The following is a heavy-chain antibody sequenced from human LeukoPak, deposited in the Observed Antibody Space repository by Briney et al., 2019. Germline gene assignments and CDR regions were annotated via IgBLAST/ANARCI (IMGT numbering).Heavy chain of an antibody. CDR2: INPNSGGT. D-gene: IGHD3-10*01. V-gene: IGHV1-2*02. J-gene: IGHJ5*02. CDR1: GYTFSGYY. Sequence: ASVKVSCKASGYTFSGYYMHWVRQAPGQGLEWMGWINPNSGGTNYAQKLQGRVTMTTDTSTSTAYMELRSLRSDDTAVYYCARDKRLLWFGELTPNNWFDPWGQGTLVTVSS. CDR3: ARDKRLLWFGELTPNNWFDP.